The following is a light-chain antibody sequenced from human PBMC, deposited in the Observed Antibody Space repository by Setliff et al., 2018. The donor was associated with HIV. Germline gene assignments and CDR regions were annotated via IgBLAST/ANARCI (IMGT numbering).Light chain of an antibody. CDR2: DSE. J-gene: IGLJ2*01. V-gene: IGLV1-51*01. CDR1: DANVGSNV. CDR3: GTWDINLGLLL. Sequence: SVLTQPPSVSAAPGQEVSISCSGSDANVGSNVVAWYQQFPGTAPKLPIYDSEKRPSGTPERFSGSKSGASATLDITGLQTGDEADYYCGTWDINLGLLLFGGGTQLTVL.